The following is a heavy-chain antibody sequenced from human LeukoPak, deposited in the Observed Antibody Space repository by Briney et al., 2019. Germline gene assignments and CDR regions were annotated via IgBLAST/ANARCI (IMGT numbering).Heavy chain of an antibody. Sequence: GASVRVSCKASGGTFSSYAISWVRQAPGQGLEWMGGIIPIFGTANYAQKFQGRVTITADESTSTAYMELSSLRSEDTAVYYCASGVEMATILPAVWGQGTLVTVSS. D-gene: IGHD5-24*01. V-gene: IGHV1-69*13. CDR1: GGTFSSYA. CDR3: ASGVEMATILPAV. CDR2: IIPIFGTA. J-gene: IGHJ4*02.